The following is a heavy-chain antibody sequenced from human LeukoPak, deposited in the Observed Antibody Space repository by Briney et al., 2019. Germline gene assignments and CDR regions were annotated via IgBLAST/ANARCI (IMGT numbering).Heavy chain of an antibody. J-gene: IGHJ4*02. CDR3: ARETCSGGSCFQFDF. CDR2: IYYSGST. V-gene: IGHV4-59*01. Sequence: SETLSLTCTVSGDSISNYYWSWIRQSPGKGLEWIGYIYYSGSTNYNPSLKSRVTISVDTSKNQFSLKLSSVTAANTAVYYCARETCSGGSCFQFDFWGQGTLVTVSS. D-gene: IGHD2-15*01. CDR1: GDSISNYY.